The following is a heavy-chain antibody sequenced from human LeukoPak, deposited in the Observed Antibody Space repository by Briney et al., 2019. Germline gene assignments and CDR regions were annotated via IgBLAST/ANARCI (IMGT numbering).Heavy chain of an antibody. V-gene: IGHV3-23*01. CDR1: GFTFRSYA. CDR2: ISGSGGST. Sequence: GGSLRLSCAASGFTFRSYAMSWVRQAPGKGLEWVSAISGSGGSTYYAASVKGRFTISRDSSKNTLSLQMNSLRVEDTAVYYCAKSGGLAGSGRLAMDVWGQGTTVTVSS. D-gene: IGHD3-10*01. J-gene: IGHJ6*02. CDR3: AKSGGLAGSGRLAMDV.